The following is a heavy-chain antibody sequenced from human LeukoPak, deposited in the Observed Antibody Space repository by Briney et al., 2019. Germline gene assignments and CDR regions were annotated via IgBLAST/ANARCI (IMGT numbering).Heavy chain of an antibody. D-gene: IGHD6-6*01. V-gene: IGHV5-51*01. J-gene: IGHJ3*02. CDR2: IYPDESET. CDR3: ARRSSSIAAPWGAFDI. CDR1: GYSFSNYW. Sequence: GESLKISCKASGYSFSNYWIGWVRQMPGEGLEWMGRIYPDESETTYSPSFQGQVTISADKSISTAYLQWSSLKASDTAMYYCARRSSSIAAPWGAFDIWGQGTMVTVSS.